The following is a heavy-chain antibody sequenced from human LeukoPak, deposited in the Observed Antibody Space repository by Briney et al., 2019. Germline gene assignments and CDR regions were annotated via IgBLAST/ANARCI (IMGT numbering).Heavy chain of an antibody. CDR1: GFTFSSYW. D-gene: IGHD4/OR15-4a*01. Sequence: TGGSLRLSCAASGFTFSSYWMSWVRQAPGKGLEWVANIKQDGSEKYYVDSVKGRFTISRDNAKNSLYLQMNSLRAEDTAVYYCARRAGAYLHPYDYWGQGTLVTVSS. J-gene: IGHJ4*02. CDR3: ARRAGAYLHPYDY. V-gene: IGHV3-7*01. CDR2: IKQDGSEK.